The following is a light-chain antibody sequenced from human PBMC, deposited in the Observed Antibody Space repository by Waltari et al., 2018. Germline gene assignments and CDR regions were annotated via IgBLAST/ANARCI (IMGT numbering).Light chain of an antibody. CDR1: RSNIGLTK. CDR3: ASWDDSLSV. V-gene: IGLV1-47*01. J-gene: IGLJ2*01. Sequence: QSTLTQPPSLSGPPGQSVPISRSGGRSNIGLTKLHWYQKFPGSAPKLLIYKNDQRPSGVPDRFSGSKSGTSASLAITGLRSEDEADYFCASWDDSLSVFGGGTKLTVL. CDR2: KND.